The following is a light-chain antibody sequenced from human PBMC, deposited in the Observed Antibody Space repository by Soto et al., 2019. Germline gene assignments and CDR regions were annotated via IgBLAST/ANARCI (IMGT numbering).Light chain of an antibody. Sequence: EIVLTQSPATLSLSPGERATLSCRASQSVSSYLAWYQKKPGQAPRLLIYDASNRATVIPARFSGSGSGTDFTLTISSLEPEDFAVYYCQQRSNWPPITFGQGTRLEIK. CDR1: QSVSSY. CDR2: DAS. J-gene: IGKJ5*01. V-gene: IGKV3-11*01. CDR3: QQRSNWPPIT.